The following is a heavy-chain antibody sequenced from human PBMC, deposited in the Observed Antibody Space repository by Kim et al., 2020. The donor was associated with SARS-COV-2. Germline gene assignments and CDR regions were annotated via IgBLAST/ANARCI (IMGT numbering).Heavy chain of an antibody. J-gene: IGHJ4*02. V-gene: IGHV4-39*07. Sequence: SETLSLTCTVSGGSISSSSYYWGWIRQPPGKGLEWIGSIYYSGSTYYNPSLKSRVTISVDTSKNQFSLKLSSVTAADTAVYYCARSLLTGYPSYFDYWGQGTLVTVSS. D-gene: IGHD3-9*01. CDR3: ARSLLTGYPSYFDY. CDR1: GGSISSSSYY. CDR2: IYYSGST.